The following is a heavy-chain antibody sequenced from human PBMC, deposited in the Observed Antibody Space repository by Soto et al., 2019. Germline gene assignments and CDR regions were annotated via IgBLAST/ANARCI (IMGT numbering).Heavy chain of an antibody. CDR3: ARDYFIREASLNYYSAMDV. V-gene: IGHV3-30*04. Sequence: GGSLRLSCAASGFTFNDHAMHWVRQAPDKGLEWVAVISSDGSKTYYTDSVKGRFTISRDKSKNTLFLQMSSLRGDDAAIYYCARDYFIREASLNYYSAMDVWGQGTTVTVSS. CDR1: GFTFNDHA. D-gene: IGHD3-10*01. CDR2: ISSDGSKT. J-gene: IGHJ6*02.